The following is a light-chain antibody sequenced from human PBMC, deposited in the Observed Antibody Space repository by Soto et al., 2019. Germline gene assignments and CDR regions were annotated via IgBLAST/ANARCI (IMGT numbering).Light chain of an antibody. CDR2: AAS. CDR3: QQRCSPLWT. Sequence: DIQMTQSPSSLSASVGDRVTITCRASQSISNYLNWYQQKPGKAPKLLIYAASSMQSGVPSRLSGSGYETDFALTISSLQPDDSATYYCQQRCSPLWTFGQGTKVEV. J-gene: IGKJ1*01. V-gene: IGKV1-39*01. CDR1: QSISNY.